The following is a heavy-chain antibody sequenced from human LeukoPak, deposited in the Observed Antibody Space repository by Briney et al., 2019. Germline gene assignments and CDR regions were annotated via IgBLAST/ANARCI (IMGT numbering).Heavy chain of an antibody. CDR2: IYPGDSDDSDA. CDR3: ARLTYFNNSGYFDY. Sequence: GESLKISFKGSGYRFSTNWIGWVRPMPGKGLEWMGIIYPGDSDDSDARYSPSFQGHVTISADKSITPAYLQWSSPKASDTAMYYCARLTYFNNSGYFDYWGQGTLVTVSS. D-gene: IGHD3-22*01. V-gene: IGHV5-51*01. J-gene: IGHJ4*02. CDR1: GYRFSTNW.